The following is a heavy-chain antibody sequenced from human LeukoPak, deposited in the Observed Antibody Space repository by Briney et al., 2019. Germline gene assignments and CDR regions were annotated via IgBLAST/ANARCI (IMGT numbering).Heavy chain of an antibody. V-gene: IGHV3-53*01. CDR3: ASQEYSYGSYYFDY. D-gene: IGHD5-18*01. Sequence: GSLRLSCAASGFTVSSNYMSWVRQAPGKGLEWVSVIYSGGSTYYADSVKGRFTFSRDNSKNTLYLQMNSLRAEDTAVYYCASQEYSYGSYYFDYWGQGTLVTVSS. CDR2: IYSGGST. CDR1: GFTVSSNY. J-gene: IGHJ4*02.